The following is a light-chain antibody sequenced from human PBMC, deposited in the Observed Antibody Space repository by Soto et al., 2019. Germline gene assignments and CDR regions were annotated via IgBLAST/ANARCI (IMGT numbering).Light chain of an antibody. V-gene: IGKV3D-15*01. Sequence: EVVMTQSPATLSVSPGEGATVACRATQSVSTNLAWYQQKPGQAPRLLIYDASTWATGIPARFSGSGSGTEFTLSITSLQSEDFAVYYCQQYNNWPRTFGQGTELQIK. CDR2: DAS. CDR3: QQYNNWPRT. J-gene: IGKJ2*01. CDR1: QSVSTN.